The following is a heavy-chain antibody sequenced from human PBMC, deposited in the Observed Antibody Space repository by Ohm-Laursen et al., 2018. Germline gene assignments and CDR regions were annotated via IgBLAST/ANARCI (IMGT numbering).Heavy chain of an antibody. V-gene: IGHV3-23*01. CDR2: ISGSGVST. J-gene: IGHJ5*02. CDR1: GFTLSSYA. CDR3: ARDPSSRFLSGSHFDP. D-gene: IGHD1-26*01. Sequence: SLRLSCSASGFTLSSYAMSWVRQAPGKGLEWVSGISGSGVSTYYADSVKGRFTISRDDSKSIMYLNMNSLRPEDTAVYYCARDPSSRFLSGSHFDPWGQGTLVTVSS.